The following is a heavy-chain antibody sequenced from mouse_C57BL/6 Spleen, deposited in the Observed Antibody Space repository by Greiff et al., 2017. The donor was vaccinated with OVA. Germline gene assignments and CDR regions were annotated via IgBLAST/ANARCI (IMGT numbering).Heavy chain of an antibody. Sequence: VQLQQSVAELVRPGASVKLSCTASGFNIKNTYMHWVKQRPEQGLEWIGRIDPANGNTKYASKFQGKATITADTSPNTAYLQLSSLTSEDTAIYYWARGSSGPAWFAYWGQGTLVTVSA. CDR3: ARGSSGPAWFAY. V-gene: IGHV14-3*01. CDR2: IDPANGNT. J-gene: IGHJ3*01. D-gene: IGHD3-2*02. CDR1: GFNIKNTY.